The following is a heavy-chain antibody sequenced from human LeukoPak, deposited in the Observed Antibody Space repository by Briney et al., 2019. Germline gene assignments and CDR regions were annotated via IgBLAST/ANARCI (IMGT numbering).Heavy chain of an antibody. J-gene: IGHJ4*02. CDR2: IYHSGTT. V-gene: IGHV4-4*02. CDR3: ARTLRSCSGGSCHSTLDY. D-gene: IGHD2-15*01. Sequence: SETLSLTCAVSGAFITNSHWWSWARQPPGKGLEWIGEIYHSGTTNYNPSLKSRVTMSVDKSKNQFSLKLSSVTAADTAVYYCARTLRSCSGGSCHSTLDYWGQGTLVTVSS. CDR1: GAFITNSHW.